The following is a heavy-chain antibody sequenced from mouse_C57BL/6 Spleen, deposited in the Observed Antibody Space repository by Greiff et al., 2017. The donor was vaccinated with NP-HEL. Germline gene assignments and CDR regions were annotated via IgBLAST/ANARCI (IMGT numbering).Heavy chain of an antibody. CDR2: IDPANGNT. Sequence: EVMLVESVAELVRPGASVKLSCTASGFNIKNTYMHWVKQRPEQGLEWIGRIDPANGNTKYAPKFQGKATITADTSSNTAYLQLSSLTSEDTAIYYCASYDYEGDYFDYWGQGTTLTVSS. J-gene: IGHJ2*01. D-gene: IGHD2-4*01. V-gene: IGHV14-3*01. CDR3: ASYDYEGDYFDY. CDR1: GFNIKNTY.